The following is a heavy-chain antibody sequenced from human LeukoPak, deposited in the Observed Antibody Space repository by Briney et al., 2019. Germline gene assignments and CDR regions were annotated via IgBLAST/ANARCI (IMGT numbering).Heavy chain of an antibody. D-gene: IGHD1-26*01. CDR2: ISYDGSNN. CDR3: ARDLIGIVGATYY. V-gene: IGHV3-30*03. CDR1: GFTFSSYG. Sequence: GSLRLSCAASGFTFSSYGMHWVRQAPGKGLEWVAVISYDGSNNYYADSVQGRFTISRDNFKNTLYLQMDSLRVEDTAVYYCARDLIGIVGATYYWGQGTLVTVSS. J-gene: IGHJ4*02.